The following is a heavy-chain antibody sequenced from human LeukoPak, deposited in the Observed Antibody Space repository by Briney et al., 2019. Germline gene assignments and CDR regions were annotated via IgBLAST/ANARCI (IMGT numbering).Heavy chain of an antibody. J-gene: IGHJ4*02. Sequence: SETLSLTCTVSSYSISSGYYWGWIRQPPGKGLEWIGSIYYSGTTYYNPSLKSRVSISADTSKNQFSLKLSSVTATDTAVYYCTSRGWIVGLVDYWGQGTLVTVSS. CDR1: SYSISSGYY. D-gene: IGHD3-22*01. CDR3: TSRGWIVGLVDY. V-gene: IGHV4-38-2*02. CDR2: IYYSGTT.